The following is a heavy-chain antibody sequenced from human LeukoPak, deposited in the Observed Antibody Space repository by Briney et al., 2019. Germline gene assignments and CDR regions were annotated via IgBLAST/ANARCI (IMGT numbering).Heavy chain of an antibody. J-gene: IGHJ4*02. CDR1: GYTFTGYY. CDR2: INPNSGGT. Sequence: PGASVKVSCKASGYTFTGYYMHWVRQAPGQGLEWMGWINPNSGGTNYAQKFQGRVTMTRDTSISTAYMELSRLRSDDTAVYYCARDRLKHRGYSGYDYGYWGQGTLVTVSS. CDR3: ARDRLKHRGYSGYDYGY. V-gene: IGHV1-2*02. D-gene: IGHD5-12*01.